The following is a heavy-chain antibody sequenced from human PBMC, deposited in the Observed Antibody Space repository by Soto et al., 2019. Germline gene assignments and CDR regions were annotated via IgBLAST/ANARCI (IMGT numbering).Heavy chain of an antibody. CDR3: ARGDSYGYYMDV. CDR2: IGTAGDT. J-gene: IGHJ6*03. V-gene: IGHV3-13*01. Sequence: EVQLVESGGGLVQPGGSLRLSCAASGFTFSSYDMHWVRQATGKGLEWVSAIGTAGDTYYPGSVKGRFTISRENAKNSLYLQMNSLRAGDTAVYYCARGDSYGYYMDVWGKGTTVTVSS. D-gene: IGHD5-18*01. CDR1: GFTFSSYD.